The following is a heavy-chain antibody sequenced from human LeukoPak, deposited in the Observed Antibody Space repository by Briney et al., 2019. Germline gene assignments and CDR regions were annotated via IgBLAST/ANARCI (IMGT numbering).Heavy chain of an antibody. CDR2: ISGSGDST. V-gene: IGHV3-23*01. J-gene: IGHJ4*02. Sequence: GGSLRLSCAASGFTVSNKYMTWVRQAPGKGLEWVSAISGSGDSTYYEDSVKGRFTISRDNSKNTLYLQMNSLRAEDTAVYYCARAGAVVVVAAKYFDYWGQGTLVTVSS. CDR1: GFTVSNKY. CDR3: ARAGAVVVVAAKYFDY. D-gene: IGHD2-15*01.